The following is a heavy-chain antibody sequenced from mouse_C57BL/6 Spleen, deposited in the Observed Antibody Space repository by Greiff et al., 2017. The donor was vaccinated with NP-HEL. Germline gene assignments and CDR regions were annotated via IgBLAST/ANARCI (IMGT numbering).Heavy chain of an antibody. CDR1: GYTFTDYN. Sequence: EVQLQQSGPELVKPGASVKMSCKASGYTFTDYNMHWVKQSHGKSLEWIGYINPNNGGTSYNQKFKGKATLTVNKSASTAYMELRSLTSEDSAVYYCVVTSSYYGNPDYWGQGTTLTVSS. D-gene: IGHD2-10*01. CDR2: INPNNGGT. CDR3: VVTSSYYGNPDY. V-gene: IGHV1-22*01. J-gene: IGHJ2*01.